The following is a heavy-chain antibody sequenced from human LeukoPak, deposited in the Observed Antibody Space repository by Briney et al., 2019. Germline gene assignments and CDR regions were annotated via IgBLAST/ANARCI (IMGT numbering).Heavy chain of an antibody. J-gene: IGHJ5*02. Sequence: GGSLRLSCAASGFIFDDYAMDWARQAPGKGLEWVSGISWNGGVIGYAGSVKGRFTISRDNAKNSLYLQMDSLRADDTAFYYCTKGSQSTGGRFDPWGQGTLVIVSS. CDR3: TKGSQSTGGRFDP. D-gene: IGHD1-1*01. CDR1: GFIFDDYA. V-gene: IGHV3-9*01. CDR2: ISWNGGVI.